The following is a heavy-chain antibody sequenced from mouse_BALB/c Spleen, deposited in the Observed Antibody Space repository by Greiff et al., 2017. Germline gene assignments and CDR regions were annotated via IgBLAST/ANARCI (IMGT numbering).Heavy chain of an antibody. J-gene: IGHJ3*01. Sequence: EVQRVESGGGLVQPGGSRKLSCAASGFTFSSFGMHWVRQAPEKGLEWVAYISSGSSTIYYADTVKGRFTISRDNPKNTLFLQMTSLRSEDTAMYYCARWDYDGAYWGQGTLVTVSA. CDR1: GFTFSSFG. CDR2: ISSGSSTI. V-gene: IGHV5-17*02. CDR3: ARWDYDGAY. D-gene: IGHD2-4*01.